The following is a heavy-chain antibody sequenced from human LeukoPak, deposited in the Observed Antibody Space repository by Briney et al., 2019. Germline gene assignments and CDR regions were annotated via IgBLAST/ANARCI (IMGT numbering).Heavy chain of an antibody. V-gene: IGHV3-48*04. CDR3: ARDYDWGFDY. CDR1: GFTFSSYS. D-gene: IGHD7-27*01. J-gene: IGHJ4*02. Sequence: LAGGSLRLSRAASGFTFSSYSMNWVRQAPGKGLEWVSYISSTGAIHYADSVKGRFTISRDNAKNSLYLEMNTLRAGDTAVYYCARDYDWGFDYWGQGTLVTVSS. CDR2: ISSTGAI.